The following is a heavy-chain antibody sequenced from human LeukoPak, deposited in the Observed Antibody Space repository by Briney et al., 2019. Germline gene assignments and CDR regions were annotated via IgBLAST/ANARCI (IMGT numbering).Heavy chain of an antibody. D-gene: IGHD5-12*01. CDR2: ISGSGDTT. CDR1: GFTFSSYA. V-gene: IGHV3-23*01. J-gene: IGHJ4*02. CDR3: AKGAANGGYGPLHY. Sequence: QPGGSLRLSCAASGFTFSSYAMSWVRQAPGKGLEWVSVISGSGDTTYYAASVKGRFTISRDNSKNTLYLQMNSLRGEDTAVYYCAKGAANGGYGPLHYWGQGALVTVSS.